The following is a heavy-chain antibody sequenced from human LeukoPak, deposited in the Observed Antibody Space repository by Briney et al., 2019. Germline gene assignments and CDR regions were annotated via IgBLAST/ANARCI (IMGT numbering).Heavy chain of an antibody. Sequence: SETLSLTCTVSGGSISSYYWGWIRQPPGKGLEWIGYIYYSGSTNYNPSLKSRVTISVDTSKNQFSLKLSSVTAADTAVYYCARVPSYGDYEFYFDYWGQGTLVTVSS. D-gene: IGHD4-17*01. CDR1: GGSISSYY. V-gene: IGHV4-59*01. J-gene: IGHJ4*02. CDR3: ARVPSYGDYEFYFDY. CDR2: IYYSGST.